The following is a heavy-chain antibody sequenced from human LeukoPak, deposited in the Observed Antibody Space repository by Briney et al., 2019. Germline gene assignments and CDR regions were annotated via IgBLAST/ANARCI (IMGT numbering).Heavy chain of an antibody. D-gene: IGHD3-3*01. Sequence: GSLGLSCAASGFTFDDYGMSWVRQAPGKGLEWVSGINWNGGSTGYADSVKGRFTISRDNAKNSLYLQMNSLRAEDTALYHCARGVLRFLEWPGNWFDPWGQGTLVTVSS. CDR2: INWNGGST. J-gene: IGHJ5*02. CDR3: ARGVLRFLEWPGNWFDP. CDR1: GFTFDDYG. V-gene: IGHV3-20*01.